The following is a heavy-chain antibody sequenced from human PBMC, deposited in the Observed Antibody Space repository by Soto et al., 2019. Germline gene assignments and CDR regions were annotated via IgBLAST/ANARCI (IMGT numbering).Heavy chain of an antibody. CDR1: GFTISGYW. CDR3: ARDNGGYCSSTSCSAL. V-gene: IGHV3-74*01. Sequence: GGSLRLSCAASGFTISGYWMHWVRQAPGKRLVWVSRINSDGSSTGYADSVKGRFTISRDNAKNTLYLQMNSLRAEDTAVYYCARDNGGYCSSTSCSALWGQGTTVTVSS. CDR2: INSDGSST. J-gene: IGHJ6*02. D-gene: IGHD2-2*01.